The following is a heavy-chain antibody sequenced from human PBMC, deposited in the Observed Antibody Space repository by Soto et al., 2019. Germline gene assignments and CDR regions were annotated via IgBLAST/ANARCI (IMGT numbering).Heavy chain of an antibody. Sequence: QMQLVQSGPEVKKPGTSVKVSCKPSGFSFTSAAIQWMRQARGQRLEWLGWIVVSSGNRKYAEKFQDRVTITRDMSTSTAYTELNGLTSDGTAVYYCAADAGGYSGYADSYHGIDVWGQGTTVTVAS. CDR3: AADAGGYSGYADSYHGIDV. CDR1: GFSFTSAA. CDR2: IVVSSGNR. D-gene: IGHD5-12*01. V-gene: IGHV1-58*02. J-gene: IGHJ6*02.